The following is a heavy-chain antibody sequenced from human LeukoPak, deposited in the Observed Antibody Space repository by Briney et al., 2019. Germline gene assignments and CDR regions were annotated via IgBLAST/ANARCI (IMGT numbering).Heavy chain of an antibody. CDR3: ARDKNILTLYYRGPQGF. CDR1: GFTFSSYA. D-gene: IGHD3-9*01. J-gene: IGHJ4*02. Sequence: PGRSLRLSCAASGFTFSSYAMHWVRQAPGKGLEWVAVISYDGNNKYYADSVKGRFTISRDNSKNTLYLQMNSLRTEDTAVYYCARDKNILTLYYRGPQGFWGQGTLVTVSS. V-gene: IGHV3-30*04. CDR2: ISYDGNNK.